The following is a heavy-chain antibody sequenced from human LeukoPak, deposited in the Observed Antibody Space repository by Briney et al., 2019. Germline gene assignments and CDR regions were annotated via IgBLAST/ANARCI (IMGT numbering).Heavy chain of an antibody. V-gene: IGHV4-4*07. CDR3: ARDYGEVFYYYGMDV. CDR2: MYTSGST. J-gene: IGHJ6*02. CDR1: GGSFSGYY. D-gene: IGHD4-17*01. Sequence: SETLSLTCAVYGGSFSGYYWSWIRQPAGKGLEWIGRMYTSGSTKYNPSLKSRVTMSVDTSKNQFSLKLSSVTAADAAVYYCARDYGEVFYYYGMDVWGQGTTVTVSS.